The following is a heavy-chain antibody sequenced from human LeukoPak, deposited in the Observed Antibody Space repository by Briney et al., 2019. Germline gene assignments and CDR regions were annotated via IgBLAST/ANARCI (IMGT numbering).Heavy chain of an antibody. Sequence: SETLSLTCAVYGGSFSGYYWSWIRQPPGKGLEWIGEINHSGSTNYNPSLKSRVTISVDKSKNQFSLKLSSVTAADTAVYYCAGASVGYYYYYYMDVWGKGTTVTVSS. CDR2: INHSGST. D-gene: IGHD4-23*01. J-gene: IGHJ6*03. CDR1: GGSFSGYY. CDR3: AGASVGYYYYYYMDV. V-gene: IGHV4-34*01.